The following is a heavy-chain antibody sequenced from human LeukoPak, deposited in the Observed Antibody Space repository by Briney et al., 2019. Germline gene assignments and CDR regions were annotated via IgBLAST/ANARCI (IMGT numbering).Heavy chain of an antibody. J-gene: IGHJ4*02. CDR1: GYSFTSSW. CDR3: ARTYDFWSGYYSQFDY. V-gene: IGHV5-51*01. CDR2: IYPGDSDT. Sequence: GESLKISCKGSGYSFTSSWIGWVRQMPGKGLEWMGMIYPGDSDTRYSPSFQGQVTISADKSISTAYLQWSSLKASDTAMYYCARTYDFWSGYYSQFDYWGQGTLVTVSS. D-gene: IGHD3-3*01.